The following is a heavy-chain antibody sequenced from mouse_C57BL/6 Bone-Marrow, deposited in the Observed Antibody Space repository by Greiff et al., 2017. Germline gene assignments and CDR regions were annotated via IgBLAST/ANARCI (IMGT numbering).Heavy chain of an antibody. D-gene: IGHD1-1*01. CDR1: GYTFTSYW. Sequence: VQLQQPGAELVRPGTSVKLSCKASGYTFTSYWMHWVKQRPGQGLEWIGVIDPSDSYTNYNQKFKGKATLTVDTSSSTAYMQLSSLTSEDSAVYYCARDYGSSYAMDYWGQGTSVTVSS. J-gene: IGHJ4*01. V-gene: IGHV1-59*01. CDR3: ARDYGSSYAMDY. CDR2: IDPSDSYT.